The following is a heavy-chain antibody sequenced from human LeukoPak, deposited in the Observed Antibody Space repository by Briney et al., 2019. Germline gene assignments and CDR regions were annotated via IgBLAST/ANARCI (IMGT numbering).Heavy chain of an antibody. V-gene: IGHV4-59*08. CDR3: ARQTGLTLNYYYMDV. Sequence: SETLSLTCTVSGGSISSYYWSWIRQPPGKGLEWIAYIYYIGSTNYNPSLKSRVTISVDTSKNQFSLKLSSVTAADTAVYYCARQTGLTLNYYYMDVWGKGTTVTVPS. CDR1: GGSISSYY. J-gene: IGHJ6*03. CDR2: IYYIGST. D-gene: IGHD1-14*01.